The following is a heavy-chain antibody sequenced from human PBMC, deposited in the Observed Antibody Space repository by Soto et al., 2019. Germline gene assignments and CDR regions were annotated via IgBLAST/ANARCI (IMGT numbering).Heavy chain of an antibody. Sequence: GGSLRLSCAASGFTFSSYWMSWVRQAPGKGLEWVANIKQDGSEKYYVDSVKGRFTISRDNAKNSLYLQMNSLRAEDTAVYYCARTGLGILDAFDIWGQGTMVTVSS. V-gene: IGHV3-7*03. CDR2: IKQDGSEK. CDR1: GFTFSSYW. J-gene: IGHJ3*02. CDR3: ARTGLGILDAFDI. D-gene: IGHD7-27*01.